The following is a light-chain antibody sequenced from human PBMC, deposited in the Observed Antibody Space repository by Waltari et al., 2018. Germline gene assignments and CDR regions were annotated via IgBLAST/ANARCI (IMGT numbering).Light chain of an antibody. Sequence: QSALTQPRSVSGSPGQPVTTSRTGTSIYVGGYNYVAWYQQHPANAPKLLIYDVSKRPSSVPDRFSGSKSGNTASLTISGLQAEDEADYYCYSYAGSNSWVFGGGTKLTVL. CDR1: SIYVGGYNY. CDR2: DVS. J-gene: IGLJ3*02. CDR3: YSYAGSNSWV. V-gene: IGLV2-11*01.